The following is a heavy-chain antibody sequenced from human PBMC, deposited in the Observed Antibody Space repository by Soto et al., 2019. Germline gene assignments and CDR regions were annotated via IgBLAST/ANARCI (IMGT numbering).Heavy chain of an antibody. CDR3: ARVGSWERDRPFDP. V-gene: IGHV4-31*03. J-gene: IGHJ5*02. D-gene: IGHD1-26*01. Sequence: SETLSLTCTVSGGSISSGGYYWSWIRQHPGKGLEWIGYIYYSGSTYYNPSLKSRVTISVDTSKNQFSLKLSSVTAADTAVYYCARVGSWERDRPFDPWGQGTLVTV. CDR1: GGSISSGGYY. CDR2: IYYSGST.